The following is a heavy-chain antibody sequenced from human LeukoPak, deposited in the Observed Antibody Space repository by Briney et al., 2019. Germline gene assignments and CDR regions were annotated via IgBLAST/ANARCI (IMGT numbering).Heavy chain of an antibody. CDR3: ARGRRRGYCSSTSCRKNWFDP. Sequence: PSETLSLTCAVYGGSFSGYYWSWIRQPPGKGLEWIGEINHSGSTNYNPSLKSRVTISVDTSKNQFSLKLSSVTAADTAVYYCARGRRRGYCSSTSCRKNWFDPWGQGTLVTVSS. V-gene: IGHV4-34*01. J-gene: IGHJ5*02. CDR1: GGSFSGYY. CDR2: INHSGST. D-gene: IGHD2-2*01.